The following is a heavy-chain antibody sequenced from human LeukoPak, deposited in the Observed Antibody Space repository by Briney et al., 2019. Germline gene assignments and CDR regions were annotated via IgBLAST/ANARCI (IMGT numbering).Heavy chain of an antibody. V-gene: IGHV3-30*02. CDR2: IRYDGSNK. J-gene: IGHJ4*02. Sequence: GGSLRLSCAASGFTFSSYGMHWVRQAPGKGLEWVAFIRYDGSNKYYADSVKGRFTISRDNSKNTLYLLMNSLGSEDTAVYYCASSSSIAARDFDYWGQGTLVTVSS. D-gene: IGHD6-6*01. CDR1: GFTFSSYG. CDR3: ASSSSIAARDFDY.